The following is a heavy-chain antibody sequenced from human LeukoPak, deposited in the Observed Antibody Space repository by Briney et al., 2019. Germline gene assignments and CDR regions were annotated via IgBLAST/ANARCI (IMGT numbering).Heavy chain of an antibody. CDR2: IYTSGST. J-gene: IGHJ4*02. D-gene: IGHD3-3*01. CDR3: ATSSAIFGVVRGHFDY. Sequence: SQTLSLTCTVSGGSISSGSYYWSWIRQPAGKGLEWIGRIYTSGSTNYNPSLKSRVTISVDTSKNQFSLKLSSVTAADTAVYYCATSSAIFGVVRGHFDYWGQGTLVTVSS. V-gene: IGHV4-61*02. CDR1: GGSISSGSYY.